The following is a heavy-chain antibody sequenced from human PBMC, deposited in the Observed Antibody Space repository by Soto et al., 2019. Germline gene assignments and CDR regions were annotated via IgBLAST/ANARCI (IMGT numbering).Heavy chain of an antibody. CDR1: GFTFSTYG. V-gene: IGHV3-21*01. Sequence: EVQLVESGGGLVKPGGSLRLSCAASGFTFSTYGMNWVRQAPGKGLEWLSSISDSGHYIYYADSVKGRFTISRDNAKNSLFLQMNSLRGEDTAVYYCARSGLALLYSASHWFDPWGHGTLVTVSS. J-gene: IGHJ5*02. CDR3: ARSGLALLYSASHWFDP. CDR2: ISDSGHYI. D-gene: IGHD3-22*01.